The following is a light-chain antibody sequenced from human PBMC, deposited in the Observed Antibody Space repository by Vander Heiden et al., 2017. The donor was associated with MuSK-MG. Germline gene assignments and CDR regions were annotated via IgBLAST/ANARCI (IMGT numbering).Light chain of an antibody. J-gene: IGKJ2*01. CDR3: QQDGSSLVT. V-gene: IGKV3-20*01. Sequence: EIVLTQSPGTLSLSPGERATLSCRASQRVSSSYLAWYQHKPGQAPRLLIYGASSRDTDFTLTISRLEPEDFAVYYCQQDGSSLVTFGQGTKMEIK. CDR1: QRVSSSY. CDR2: GAS.